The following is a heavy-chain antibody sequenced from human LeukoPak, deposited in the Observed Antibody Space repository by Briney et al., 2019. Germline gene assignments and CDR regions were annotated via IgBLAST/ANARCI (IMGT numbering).Heavy chain of an antibody. D-gene: IGHD3-22*01. J-gene: IGHJ5*02. V-gene: IGHV1-46*01. Sequence: ASVKVSCKASGYTFTSYYMHWVRQAPGQGLEWMGIINPSGGSTSYAQKFQGRVTMTRDMSTSTVYMELSSLRSEDTAVYYCARDSGYYYDSSGYLPPTWPYDPWGQGTLVTVSS. CDR3: ARDSGYYYDSSGYLPPTWPYDP. CDR2: INPSGGST. CDR1: GYTFTSYY.